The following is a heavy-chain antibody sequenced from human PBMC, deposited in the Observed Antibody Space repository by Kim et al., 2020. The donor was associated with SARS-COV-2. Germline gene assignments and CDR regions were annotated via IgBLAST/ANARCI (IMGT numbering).Heavy chain of an antibody. Sequence: SETLSLTCTVSGGSISSGGYYWSWIRQHPGKGLEWIGYIYYSGSTYYNPSLKSRVTISVDTSKNQFSLKLSSVTAADTAVYYCASGRAAIPFWVNYWVQGTLVTVSS. V-gene: IGHV4-31*03. D-gene: IGHD2-21*02. CDR3: ASGRAAIPFWVNY. CDR2: IYYSGST. J-gene: IGHJ4*02. CDR1: GGSISSGGYY.